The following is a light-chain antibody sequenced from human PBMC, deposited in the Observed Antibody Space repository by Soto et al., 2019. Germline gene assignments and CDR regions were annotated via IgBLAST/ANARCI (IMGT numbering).Light chain of an antibody. J-gene: IGLJ1*01. CDR1: SSDVGGYNY. V-gene: IGLV2-8*01. Sequence: QSALTQPPSASGSPGQSVTISCTGTSSDVGGYNYVSWYQQHPGKAPKLMISEVSQRPSGVPDRFSGSKSGNTASLTVSGLQAEDEADCYCSSYAGSNNLGVFGTGTKVTVL. CDR2: EVS. CDR3: SSYAGSNNLGV.